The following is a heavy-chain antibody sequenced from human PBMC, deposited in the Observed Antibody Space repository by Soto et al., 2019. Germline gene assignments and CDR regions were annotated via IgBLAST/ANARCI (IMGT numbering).Heavy chain of an antibody. CDR3: TRELDTTSVTWGGVDV. CDR1: GFTFNSYG. J-gene: IGHJ6*02. Sequence: QAQLVESGGGVVQPGRSLRLSCVASGFTFNSYGMHWVRQAPGEGLEWVAVVWSAGINKYYADSVRGRFTISRDDSKYTLLLQMNSLGVEDTAIYYCTRELDTTSVTWGGVDVWGQGTTVTVSS. D-gene: IGHD4-17*01. V-gene: IGHV3-33*01. CDR2: VWSAGINK.